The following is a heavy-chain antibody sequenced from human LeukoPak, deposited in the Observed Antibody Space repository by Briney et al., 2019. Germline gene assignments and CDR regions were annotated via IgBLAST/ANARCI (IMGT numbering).Heavy chain of an antibody. V-gene: IGHV4-30-4*01. CDR2: IYYSGST. D-gene: IGHD5-24*01. Sequence: PSETLSLTCTVSGGSISSGDYSWSWIRQPPGKGLEWIGYIYYSGSTYYNPSLKSRVTISVDTSKNQFSLKLSSVTAADTAVYYCARVTDGYNGGAFDIWGQGTMVTVSS. CDR1: GGSISSGDYS. CDR3: ARVTDGYNGGAFDI. J-gene: IGHJ3*02.